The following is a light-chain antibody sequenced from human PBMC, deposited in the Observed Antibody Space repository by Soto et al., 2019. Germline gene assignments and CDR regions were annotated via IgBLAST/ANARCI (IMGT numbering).Light chain of an antibody. J-gene: IGLJ3*02. CDR1: SSDVGGFNY. V-gene: IGLV2-8*01. Sequence: QSVLTQPPSASGSPGQSVTISCTGTSSDVGGFNYVSWYQQHPGKAPKLLIYEVSKRPSGVPDRFSGSKSGNTASLTVSGLQAADEADYYCNSYAGSYNWVFGGGTKLTV. CDR3: NSYAGSYNWV. CDR2: EVS.